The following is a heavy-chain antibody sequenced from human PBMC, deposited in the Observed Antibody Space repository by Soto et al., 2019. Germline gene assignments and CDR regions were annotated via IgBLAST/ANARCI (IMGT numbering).Heavy chain of an antibody. CDR1: GFTFSSYA. V-gene: IGHV3-23*01. CDR3: AKDLRRARQYYFDY. CDR2: ISGSGGST. Sequence: GGSLRLSCAASGFTFSSYAMSCVRQAPGKGLEWVSAISGSGGSTYYADSVKGRFTISRDNSKNTLYLQMNSLRAEDTAVYYCAKDLRRARQYYFDYWGQGTLVTVSS. J-gene: IGHJ4*02.